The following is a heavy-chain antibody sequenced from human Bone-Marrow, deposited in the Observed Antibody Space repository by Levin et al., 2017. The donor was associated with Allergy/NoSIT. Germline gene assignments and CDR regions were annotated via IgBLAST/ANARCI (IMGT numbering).Heavy chain of an antibody. CDR3: AGTETYYYDSSGYYWGGLFDY. CDR1: GGSISSSSYY. CDR2: IYYSGST. V-gene: IGHV4-39*01. J-gene: IGHJ4*02. Sequence: SETLSLTCTVSGGSISSSSYYWGWIRQPPGKGLEWIGSIYYSGSTYYNPSLKSRVTISVDTSKNQFSLKLSSVTAADTAVYYCAGTETYYYDSSGYYWGGLFDYWGQGTLVTVSS. D-gene: IGHD3-22*01.